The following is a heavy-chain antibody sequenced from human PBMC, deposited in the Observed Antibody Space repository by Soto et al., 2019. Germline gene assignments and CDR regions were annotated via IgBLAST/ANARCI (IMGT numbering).Heavy chain of an antibody. CDR3: AGGGWIVVAPRRLMDV. V-gene: IGHV4-59*03. CDR2: ICNSGTT. Sequence: QVQLQESGPTLVKPSETLSLTCTVSGGSIRSNCWTWIRQPPGEGLEWIGCICNSGTTNYNPSLKSRVAISIDPREIQLSLQLGSVTVADTAFYYCAGGGWIVVAPRRLMDVWGKGTTVTVPS. D-gene: IGHD3-22*01. J-gene: IGHJ6*03. CDR1: GGSIRSNC.